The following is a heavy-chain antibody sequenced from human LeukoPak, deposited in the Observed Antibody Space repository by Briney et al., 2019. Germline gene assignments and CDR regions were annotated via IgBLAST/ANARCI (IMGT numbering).Heavy chain of an antibody. Sequence: GGSLRLSCAAAGFTFSSYGMHWVRQAPGKGLEWVAFIRYDGSNKYYADSVKGRFTISRDNSKNTLYLQMNSLRAEDTAVYYCAKALVGYCSSTSCYTSYYMDVWGKGTTVTVFS. J-gene: IGHJ6*03. CDR2: IRYDGSNK. V-gene: IGHV3-30*02. CDR3: AKALVGYCSSTSCYTSYYMDV. CDR1: GFTFSSYG. D-gene: IGHD2-2*02.